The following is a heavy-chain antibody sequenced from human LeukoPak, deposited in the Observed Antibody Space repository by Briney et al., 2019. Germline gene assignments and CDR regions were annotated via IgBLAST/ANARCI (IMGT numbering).Heavy chain of an antibody. D-gene: IGHD3-10*01. Sequence: ASVKVSCKASGYSFTDYYMHWVRQAPGQGLEWMGWINPDSGGTNYAQKFQGRVTMTRDTSISTAYMELSRLRSDDTAVYYCARGQYYYGSGSSPLDYWGQGTLVTVSS. V-gene: IGHV1-2*02. CDR2: INPDSGGT. J-gene: IGHJ4*02. CDR3: ARGQYYYGSGSSPLDY. CDR1: GYSFTDYY.